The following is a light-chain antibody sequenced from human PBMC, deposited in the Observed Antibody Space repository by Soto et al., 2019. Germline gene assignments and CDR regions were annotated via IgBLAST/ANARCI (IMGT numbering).Light chain of an antibody. CDR2: GAS. Sequence: EIVLTQSPGSLSLSLGERATLSCRASQSVDSAFFASYQQKPGQPPRLLMYGASRRATGIPDRFSGSGSGTDFTLTISRLEPEDFAVYYCQQYASSLTFGQGTKVEI. CDR3: QQYASSLT. CDR1: QSVDSAF. J-gene: IGKJ1*01. V-gene: IGKV3-20*01.